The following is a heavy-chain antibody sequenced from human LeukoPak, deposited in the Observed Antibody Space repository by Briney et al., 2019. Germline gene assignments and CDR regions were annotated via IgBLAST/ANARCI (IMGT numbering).Heavy chain of an antibody. V-gene: IGHV3-23*01. CDR2: ISGSGGNT. D-gene: IGHD3-22*01. Sequence: ETLSLTCTVSGGSISSSSYYWGWIRQPPGKGLEWVSGISGSGGNTYYADSVKGRFTISRDNSKNTLYLQMNSLRAEDTAVYFCAKRGVVIRVILVGFHKEAYYFDSWGQGALVTVSS. J-gene: IGHJ4*02. CDR3: AKRGVVIRVILVGFHKEAYYFDS. CDR1: GGSISSSSYY.